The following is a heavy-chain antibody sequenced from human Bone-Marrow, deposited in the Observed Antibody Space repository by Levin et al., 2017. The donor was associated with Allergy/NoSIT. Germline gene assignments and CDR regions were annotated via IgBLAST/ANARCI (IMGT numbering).Heavy chain of an antibody. CDR1: GGSFSGYY. V-gene: IGHV4-34*01. CDR3: AERHSSGPPPPADAFDI. J-gene: IGHJ3*02. Sequence: SSETLSLTCAVYGGSFSGYYWSWIRQPPGKGLEWIGEINHSGSTNYNPSLKSRVTISVDTSKNQFSLKLSSVTAADTAVYYCAERHSSGPPPPADAFDIWGQGTMVTVSS. CDR2: INHSGST. D-gene: IGHD6-19*01.